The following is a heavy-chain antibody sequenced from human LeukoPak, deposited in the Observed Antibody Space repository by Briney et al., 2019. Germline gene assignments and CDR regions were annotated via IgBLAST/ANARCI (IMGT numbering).Heavy chain of an antibody. V-gene: IGHV3-7*03. Sequence: GGSLRLSCAASGFTFSSYWMNWARQAPGKGLEWVASINHNGNVNYYVDSVKGRFTISRDNAKNSLYLQMSSLRAEDTAVYFCARGGGLDVWGQGATVTVSS. CDR3: ARGGGLDV. J-gene: IGHJ6*02. CDR2: INHNGNVN. CDR1: GFTFSSYW. D-gene: IGHD3-16*01.